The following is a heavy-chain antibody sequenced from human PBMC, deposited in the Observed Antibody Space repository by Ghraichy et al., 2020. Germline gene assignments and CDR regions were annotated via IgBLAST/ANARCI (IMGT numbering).Heavy chain of an antibody. D-gene: IGHD3-3*01. J-gene: IGHJ4*02. Sequence: SETLSLTCAVYGGSFSGYYWSWIRQPPGKGLEWIGEINHSGSTNYNPSLKSRVTISVDTSKNQFSLKLSSVTAADTAVYYCARGPPRYDFWSGYSYYFDYWGQGTLVTVSS. CDR1: GGSFSGYY. CDR2: INHSGST. CDR3: ARGPPRYDFWSGYSYYFDY. V-gene: IGHV4-34*01.